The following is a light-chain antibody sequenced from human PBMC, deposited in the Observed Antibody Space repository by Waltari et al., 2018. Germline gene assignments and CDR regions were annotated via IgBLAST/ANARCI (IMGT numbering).Light chain of an antibody. J-gene: IGLJ3*02. Sequence: YVLTQPPSVSVAPGETARLTCGGNRIGSRSVHWYQQMPGQAPLLVIYSDKDRPSGTPDRFYGANAGTTATLTIGRVEAGDEADYFCQVWDSNTDRQVCGGGTKLTVL. V-gene: IGLV3-21*01. CDR1: RIGSRS. CDR3: QVWDSNTDRQV. CDR2: SDK.